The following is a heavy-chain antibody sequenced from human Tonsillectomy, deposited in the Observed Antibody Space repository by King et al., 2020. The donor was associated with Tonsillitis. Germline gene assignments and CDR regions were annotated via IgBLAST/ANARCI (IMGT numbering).Heavy chain of an antibody. CDR2: ISGSGGST. CDR3: AKVPGRITIFGVVTRPIYYFDY. J-gene: IGHJ4*02. Sequence: VQLVESGGVLVQPGGSLRLSCAASGFTFSSYAMSWVRQAPGKGLEWVSAISGSGGSTYYADSVKGRFTISRNNSKNTLYLQMNSLRAEDTAVYYCAKVPGRITIFGVVTRPIYYFDYWGQGTLVTVSS. CDR1: GFTFSSYA. V-gene: IGHV3-23*04. D-gene: IGHD3-3*01.